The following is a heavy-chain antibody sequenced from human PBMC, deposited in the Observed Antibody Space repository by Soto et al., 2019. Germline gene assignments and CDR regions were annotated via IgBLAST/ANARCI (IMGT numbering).Heavy chain of an antibody. D-gene: IGHD6-19*01. Sequence: QVQLQESGPGLVKPSETLSLTCTVSGGSITSYYWSWIRQPPGKGLGWIGHIYYSGSTNYNPSLKGRVTISVDTSKNQFSLRLISVTAADTAVYYCGKVGSGWTGGTDYWGQGTLVTVSS. CDR2: IYYSGST. CDR3: GKVGSGWTGGTDY. V-gene: IGHV4-59*01. CDR1: GGSITSYY. J-gene: IGHJ4*02.